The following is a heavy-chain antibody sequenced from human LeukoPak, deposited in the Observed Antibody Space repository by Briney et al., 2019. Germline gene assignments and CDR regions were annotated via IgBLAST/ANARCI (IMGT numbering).Heavy chain of an antibody. V-gene: IGHV3-23*01. CDR3: AKYASYYDSSGIDY. CDR1: GFTFSSYG. CDR2: ISATGGGT. J-gene: IGHJ4*02. Sequence: PGGSLRLSCAASGFTFSSYGMTWVRQAPGKGLEWVSSISATGGGTYYADSVKGRFTISRDNSKNTLYLQMNSLRAEDTAVYYCAKYASYYDSSGIDYWGQGTLVTVSS. D-gene: IGHD3-22*01.